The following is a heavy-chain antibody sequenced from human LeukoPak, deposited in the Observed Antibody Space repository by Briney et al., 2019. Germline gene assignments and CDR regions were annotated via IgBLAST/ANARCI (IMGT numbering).Heavy chain of an antibody. D-gene: IGHD3-16*01. CDR2: IGTAGDT. CDR3: AREVGWGGAFDI. Sequence: GGSLRLSCAASGFTFSSYDMHWVRQATGKGLEWVSAIGTAGDTYYPGSVKGRFTISRENAKNSLYLQMNSLRAGDTAVYYCAREVGWGGAFDIWGQGTMVTVSS. CDR1: GFTFSSYD. V-gene: IGHV3-13*01. J-gene: IGHJ3*02.